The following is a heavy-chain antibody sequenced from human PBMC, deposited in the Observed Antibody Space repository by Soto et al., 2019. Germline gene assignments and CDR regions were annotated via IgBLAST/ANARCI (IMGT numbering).Heavy chain of an antibody. V-gene: IGHV1-69*06. CDR1: GGTFNSYG. CDR3: ARVRVIRGVIPSQFGI. J-gene: IGHJ4*02. Sequence: SVKVSCKASGGTFNSYGISWVRQAPGQGLDWMGVIIPLYGTVNYAQKFQGRVSITADKSTSTAYMDLNSLRSDDTAVYYCARVRVIRGVIPSQFGIWGQGTLVTVSS. CDR2: IIPLYGTV. D-gene: IGHD3-16*02.